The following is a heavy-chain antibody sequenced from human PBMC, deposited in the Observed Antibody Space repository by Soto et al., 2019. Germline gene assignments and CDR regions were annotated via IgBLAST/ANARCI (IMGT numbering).Heavy chain of an antibody. V-gene: IGHV4-59*08. J-gene: IGHJ5*02. CDR1: GGSISSYY. CDR3: ARHAAARGFDP. CDR2: IYYSGST. Sequence: QVQLQESGPGLVKPSETLSLTCTVSGGSISSYYWSWIRQPPGKGLEWIGYIYYSGSTKYNPSLKSRVTTSVDTSKNQFSLKLSSVTAADTAVYYCARHAAARGFDPWGQGTLVTVSS. D-gene: IGHD6-25*01.